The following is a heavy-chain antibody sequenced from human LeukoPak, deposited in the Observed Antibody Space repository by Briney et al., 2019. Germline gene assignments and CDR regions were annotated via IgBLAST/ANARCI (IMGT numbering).Heavy chain of an antibody. J-gene: IGHJ6*03. CDR2: IYYSGDT. CDR3: AREPLWSGYSYYYYYMDV. D-gene: IGHD3-3*01. V-gene: IGHV4-59*11. Sequence: PSETLSLTCTVSGGSLSSHYWSWIRQPPGKGLEWIGYIYYSGDTNYNPSLKSRVTMSVDTSKNQFSLKLSSVTAADTAVYYCAREPLWSGYSYYYYYMDVWGKGTTVTVSS. CDR1: GGSLSSHY.